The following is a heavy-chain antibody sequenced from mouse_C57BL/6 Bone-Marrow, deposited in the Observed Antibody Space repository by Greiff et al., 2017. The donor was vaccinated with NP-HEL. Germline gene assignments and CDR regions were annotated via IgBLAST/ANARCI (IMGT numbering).Heavy chain of an antibody. J-gene: IGHJ3*01. CDR2: FYPGSGSI. CDR3: ARHESARYNYGISPWFAY. Sequence: QVQLQQSGAELVKPGASVKLSCKASGYTFTEYTIHWVKQRSGPGLAWIGWFYPGSGSIKYNEKFKDKATLTADKSSSTAYMELSRLTSEDSAVYFCARHESARYNYGISPWFAYWGQGTLVTVSA. D-gene: IGHD1-1*01. V-gene: IGHV1-62-2*01. CDR1: GYTFTEYT.